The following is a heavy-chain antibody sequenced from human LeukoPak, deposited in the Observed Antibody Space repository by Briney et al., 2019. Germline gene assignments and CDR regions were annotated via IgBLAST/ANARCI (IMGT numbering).Heavy chain of an antibody. CDR1: GVFITSYY. CDR3: ARGSYGDY. Sequence: SETLSLTCTVSGVFITSYYWSWIRQPPGKGLEWIGYIYYSGGTNYNPSLKSRVTMSVDTSKNQFSLKLSSVTATDTAVYYCARGSYGDYWGQGILVTVSS. CDR2: IYYSGGT. V-gene: IGHV4-59*01. D-gene: IGHD1-26*01. J-gene: IGHJ4*02.